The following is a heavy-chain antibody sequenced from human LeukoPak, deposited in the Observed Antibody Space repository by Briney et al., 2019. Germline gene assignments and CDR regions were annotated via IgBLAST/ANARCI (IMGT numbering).Heavy chain of an antibody. V-gene: IGHV3-48*02. D-gene: IGHD3-10*01. J-gene: IGHJ6*02. Sequence: PGGSLRLSCAVSGFIFSNYDTNWVRQAPGKGLEWVSYISSSSSTIYYADSVKGRFTISRDNAKNSLYLQMNSLRDEDTAVYYCARDRGVINYYYYGMDVWGQGTTVTVSS. CDR2: ISSSSSTI. CDR3: ARDRGVINYYYYGMDV. CDR1: GFIFSNYD.